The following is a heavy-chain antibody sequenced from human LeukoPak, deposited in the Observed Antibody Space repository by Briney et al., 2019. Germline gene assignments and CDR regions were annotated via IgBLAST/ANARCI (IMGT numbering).Heavy chain of an antibody. Sequence: SGGSLRLSCAASGFTFSSYAMSWVRQAPGKGLEWVSAISGSGGSAHYADSVKGRFTISRDNSKNTLYLQMNSLRAEDTAVYYCAKDSGTFYGMDVWGQGTTVTVSS. J-gene: IGHJ6*02. V-gene: IGHV3-23*01. CDR1: GFTFSSYA. CDR3: AKDSGTFYGMDV. D-gene: IGHD1-7*01. CDR2: ISGSGGSA.